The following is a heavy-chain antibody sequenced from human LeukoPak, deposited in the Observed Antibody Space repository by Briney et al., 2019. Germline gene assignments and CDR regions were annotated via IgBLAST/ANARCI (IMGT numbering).Heavy chain of an antibody. Sequence: PGGSLRLSCAASGFTFSSHSMNWVRQAPGKGLEWVSYISSSSSTIYYADSEKGRFTISRDNAKNSLYLQMNSLRAEDTAVYYCARDVDDILTGYYGWGQGTLVTVSS. CDR1: GFTFSSHS. V-gene: IGHV3-48*04. CDR3: ARDVDDILTGYYG. CDR2: ISSSSSTI. D-gene: IGHD3-9*01. J-gene: IGHJ4*02.